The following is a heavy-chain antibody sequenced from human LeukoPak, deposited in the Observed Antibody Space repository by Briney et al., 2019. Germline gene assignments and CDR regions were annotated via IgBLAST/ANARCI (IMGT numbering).Heavy chain of an antibody. CDR2: ISYDGSNK. D-gene: IGHD6-25*01. CDR3: ARPRDGYYFDY. Sequence: GGSLRLSCAASGFTFSSYAMHWVRQAPGKGLEWVAVISYDGSNKYYADSVKGRFTISRDNSKNTLYLQMNSLRAEDTAVYYCARPRDGYYFDYWGQGTLVTVSS. V-gene: IGHV3-30*04. J-gene: IGHJ4*02. CDR1: GFTFSSYA.